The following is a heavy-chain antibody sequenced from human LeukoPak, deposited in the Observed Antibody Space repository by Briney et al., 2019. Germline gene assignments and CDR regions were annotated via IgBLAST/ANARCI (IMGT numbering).Heavy chain of an antibody. Sequence: GGTLRLSCAASGFTFSSYGMSWVRQAPGKGLEWVSAISGSGGSTYYADSVKGRFTISRDNSKNTLYLQMNSLRAEDTAVYYCAKLLSDSGRFLYWGQGTLVTVSS. D-gene: IGHD4-17*01. CDR2: ISGSGGST. V-gene: IGHV3-23*01. CDR1: GFTFSSYG. CDR3: AKLLSDSGRFLY. J-gene: IGHJ4*02.